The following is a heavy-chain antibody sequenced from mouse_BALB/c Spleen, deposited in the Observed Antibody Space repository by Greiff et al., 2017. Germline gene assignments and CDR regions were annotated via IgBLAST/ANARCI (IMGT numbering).Heavy chain of an antibody. J-gene: IGHJ1*01. V-gene: IGHV1-62-2*01. CDR2: FYPGSGSI. Sequence: VKVVESGAGLVKPGASVKLSCKASGYTFTEYIIHWVKQRSGQGLEWIGWFYPGSGSIKYNEKFKDKATLTADKSSSTVYMELSRLTSEDSAVYFCARHEDRVGYFDVWGAGTTVTVSS. CDR1: GYTFTEYI. D-gene: IGHD1-1*01. CDR3: ARHEDRVGYFDV.